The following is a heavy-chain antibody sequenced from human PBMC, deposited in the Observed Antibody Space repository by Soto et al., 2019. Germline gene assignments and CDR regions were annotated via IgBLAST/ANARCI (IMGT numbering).Heavy chain of an antibody. J-gene: IGHJ6*02. V-gene: IGHV3-33*01. CDR1: GFTFSSYG. D-gene: IGHD3-3*01. CDR2: IWYDGSNK. CDR3: AREARDFWSGYYNYYYGMDV. Sequence: PVGSLRLSCAASGFTFSSYGMHWVRQAPGKGLEWVAVIWYDGSNKYYADSVKGRFTISRDNSKNTLYLQMNSLRAEDTAVYYCAREARDFWSGYYNYYYGMDVWGQGTTVTVSS.